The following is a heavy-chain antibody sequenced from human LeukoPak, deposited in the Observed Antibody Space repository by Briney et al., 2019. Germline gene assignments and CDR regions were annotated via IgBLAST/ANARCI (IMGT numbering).Heavy chain of an antibody. V-gene: IGHV1-2*02. CDR3: ARVPSSSLGSGMDV. Sequence: GASVKVSCKAPGYTFTGYYMQLVRQAPGQGLEWMGWINPNSGGTNYAQKVQGRVTMTRDTSISTAYMELSRLRSDDTAVYYCARVPSSSLGSGMDVWGQGTTVTVSS. D-gene: IGHD6-13*01. CDR2: INPNSGGT. CDR1: GYTFTGYY. J-gene: IGHJ6*02.